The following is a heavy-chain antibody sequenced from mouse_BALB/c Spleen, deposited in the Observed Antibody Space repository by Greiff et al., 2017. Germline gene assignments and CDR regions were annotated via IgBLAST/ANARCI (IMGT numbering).Heavy chain of an antibody. J-gene: IGHJ3*01. D-gene: IGHD3-1*01. CDR2: INPSSGYT. CDR3: ARQLGLLFAY. CDR1: GYTFNSYT. V-gene: IGHV1-4*01. Sequence: VQLHQSGAELARPGASVKMSCKASGYTFNSYTMHWVKQRPGQGLEWIGYINPSSGYTNYNQKFKDKATLTADKSSSTAYMQLSSLTSEDSAVYYCARQLGLLFAYWGQGTLVTVAA.